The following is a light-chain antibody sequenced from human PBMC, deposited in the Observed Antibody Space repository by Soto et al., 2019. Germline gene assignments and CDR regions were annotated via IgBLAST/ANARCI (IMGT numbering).Light chain of an antibody. CDR2: AVS. J-gene: IGLJ2*01. CDR3: CSYAGSNNLL. V-gene: IGLV2-8*01. Sequence: QSALTQPRSASGSPGQSVTISCTGTSSDVGAYNYVSWYQQHPGKAPKLIIFAVSERPSGVPDRFSGSKSGNTASLTVSGLQDEDEAEYYCCSYAGSNNLLFGGGTQLTVL. CDR1: SSDVGAYNY.